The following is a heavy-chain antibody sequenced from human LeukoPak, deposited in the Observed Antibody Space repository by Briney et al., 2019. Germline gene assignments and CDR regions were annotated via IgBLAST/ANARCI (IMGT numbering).Heavy chain of an antibody. Sequence: GGSLRLSCAASGFTFSSYSMNWVRQAPGKGLEWVSYISSSSSTIYYADSVKGRFTISRDNAKNSLYLHMNSLRAEDTAVYYCARDPFGGPMGHWGQGTLVTVSS. CDR2: ISSSSSTI. CDR3: ARDPFGGPMGH. J-gene: IGHJ4*02. CDR1: GFTFSSYS. V-gene: IGHV3-48*01. D-gene: IGHD3-16*01.